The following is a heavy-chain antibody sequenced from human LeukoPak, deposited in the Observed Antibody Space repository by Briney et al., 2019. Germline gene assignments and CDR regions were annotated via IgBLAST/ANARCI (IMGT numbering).Heavy chain of an antibody. CDR1: GYTFTTYY. V-gene: IGHV1-46*01. J-gene: IGHJ4*02. CDR2: INPDSGST. Sequence: ASVKVSCKASGYTFTTYYMHWVRQAPGQGLEWMGIINPDSGSTNYAQSFQGRVTMTRDTSTSTVYMELSSLRSEDTAVYYCARDLQARVALYSPDFWGQGTLVTVSS. CDR3: ARDLQARVALYSPDF. D-gene: IGHD2-21*01.